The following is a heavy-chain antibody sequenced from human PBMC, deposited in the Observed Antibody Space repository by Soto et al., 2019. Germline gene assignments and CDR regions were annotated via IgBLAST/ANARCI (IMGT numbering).Heavy chain of an antibody. CDR1: GFTFSSYW. CDR2: IKQDGSEK. CDR3: ARWTAAGTADAFDI. J-gene: IGHJ3*02. V-gene: IGHV3-7*01. Sequence: GGSLRLSCVASGFTFSSYWMSWVRQAPGKGLEWVANIKQDGSEKYYVDSVKGRFTISRDNAKNSLYLQMNSLRAEDTAVYYCARWTAAGTADAFDIWGQGTMVTVSS. D-gene: IGHD6-13*01.